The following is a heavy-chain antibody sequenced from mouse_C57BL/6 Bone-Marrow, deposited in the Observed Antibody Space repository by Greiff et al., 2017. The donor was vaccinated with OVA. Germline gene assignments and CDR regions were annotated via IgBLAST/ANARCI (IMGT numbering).Heavy chain of an antibody. CDR1: GFTFSSYA. CDR3: ASIYYDYDEGWAMDY. D-gene: IGHD2-4*01. J-gene: IGHJ4*01. Sequence: EVQRVESGGGLVKPGGSLKLSCAASGFTFSSYAMSWVRQTPEKRLEWVATISDGGSYTYYPDNVKGRFTISRDNAKNNLYLQMSHLKSEDTAMYYCASIYYDYDEGWAMDYWGQGTSVTVSS. CDR2: ISDGGSYT. V-gene: IGHV5-4*01.